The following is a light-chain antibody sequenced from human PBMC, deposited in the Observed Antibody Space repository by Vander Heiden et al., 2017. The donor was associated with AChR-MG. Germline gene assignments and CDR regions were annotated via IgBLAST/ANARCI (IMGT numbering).Light chain of an antibody. CDR3: QVWDSSSDHWV. Sequence: SYLLTQPPSCPVAPGQTARITGGGNSVGGKSVHWYQQKPGQAPMLAVYDDSDRPSGTPERFSGSNSGNTATLTISRVEAGDEADYYCQVWDSSSDHWVFGGRTKLTVL. V-gene: IGLV3-21*02. J-gene: IGLJ3*02. CDR2: DDS. CDR1: SVGGKS.